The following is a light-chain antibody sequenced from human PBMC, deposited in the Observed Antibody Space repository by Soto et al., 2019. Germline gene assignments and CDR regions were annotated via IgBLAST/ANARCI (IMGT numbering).Light chain of an antibody. V-gene: IGKV1-5*01. CDR2: GAS. CDR3: QQYNSYPLT. Sequence: DIQMTQSPSTLSASLGDRVTITCRASQSISSWLAWYQQKPGKAPKLLIYGASSLESGVPSRFSGSGSGTEFTLTISSLQPDDFATYYCQQYNSYPLTFGGGTKVDIK. J-gene: IGKJ4*01. CDR1: QSISSW.